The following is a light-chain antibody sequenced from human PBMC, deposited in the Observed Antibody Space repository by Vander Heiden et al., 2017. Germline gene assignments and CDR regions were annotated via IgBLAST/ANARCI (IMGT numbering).Light chain of an antibody. V-gene: IGLV1-44*01. CDR2: RKN. J-gene: IGLJ2*01. Sequence: TISCSGSSSTIGSNTVTWSQQLPGTAPKLLIYRKNQRPSGVPDRFSGSKSGTSASLAISGLQSEEEADYYCAAWDDSLNGPVFGGGTKLTVL. CDR1: SSTIGSNT. CDR3: AAWDDSLNGPV.